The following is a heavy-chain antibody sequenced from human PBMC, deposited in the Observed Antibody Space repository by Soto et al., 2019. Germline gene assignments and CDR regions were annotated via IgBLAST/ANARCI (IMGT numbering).Heavy chain of an antibody. CDR1: GFTFSSYS. V-gene: IGHV3-21*01. CDR3: ARLGGYCSGGSCPYGMDV. Sequence: GGSLRLSCAASGFTFSSYSMNWVRQAPGKGLEWVSSISSSSSYIYYADSVKGRFTISRDNARNSLYLQMNSLRAEDTAVYYCARLGGYCSGGSCPYGMDVWGQGTTVTVSS. CDR2: ISSSSSYI. J-gene: IGHJ6*02. D-gene: IGHD2-15*01.